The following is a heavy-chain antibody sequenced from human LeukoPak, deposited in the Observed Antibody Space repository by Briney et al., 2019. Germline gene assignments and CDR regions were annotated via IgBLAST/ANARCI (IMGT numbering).Heavy chain of an antibody. Sequence: ASVKVSCKASGYTFTSYYMHWVRQAPGQGLEWMGIINPSGGSTSYAQKFQGRVTMTRDTSTSTVYMELSSLRSEDTAVYYCARESPTLYSSSWYYFDYWGQGTLVTVSS. D-gene: IGHD6-13*01. CDR1: GYTFTSYY. CDR2: INPSGGST. J-gene: IGHJ4*02. V-gene: IGHV1-46*01. CDR3: ARESPTLYSSSWYYFDY.